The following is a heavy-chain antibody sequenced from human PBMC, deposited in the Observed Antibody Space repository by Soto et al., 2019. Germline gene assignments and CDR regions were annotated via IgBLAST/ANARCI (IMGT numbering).Heavy chain of an antibody. V-gene: IGHV4-30-4*01. J-gene: IGHJ4*02. Sequence: SETLSLTCTVSGGSISSGNYYWSWIRQPPGKGLEWIGFISYSGTTHYSASLRNRVSISVDTSKNQFTLDLSSVTTADTAVYYCATMGTPVTGLYYFDYWGQGTLVTVS. D-gene: IGHD4-17*01. CDR2: ISYSGTT. CDR1: GGSISSGNYY. CDR3: ATMGTPVTGLYYFDY.